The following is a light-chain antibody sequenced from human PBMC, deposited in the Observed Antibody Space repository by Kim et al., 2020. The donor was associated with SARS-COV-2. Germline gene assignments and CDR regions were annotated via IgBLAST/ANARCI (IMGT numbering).Light chain of an antibody. CDR1: QDLNTY. V-gene: IGKV1-39*01. Sequence: DSQMTQSPSSLSASVGDRVTITCRPSQDLNTYMNWYQQKPGKAPKLLIYAATSLQDGVPSRFSGNTSGTYFTLTINSLQPDDFATYYCQQSYDTPIFGQGTRLEIK. CDR3: QQSYDTPI. J-gene: IGKJ5*01. CDR2: AAT.